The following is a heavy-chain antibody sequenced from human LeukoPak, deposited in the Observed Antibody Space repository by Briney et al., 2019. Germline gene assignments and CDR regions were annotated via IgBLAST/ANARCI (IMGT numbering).Heavy chain of an antibody. CDR2: INHSGST. D-gene: IGHD3-10*01. Sequence: SETLSLTCAVYGGSFSGHYWSWIRQPPGKGLEWIGEINHSGSTNYNPSLKSRLTISVDTSKNQFSLKLSSVTAADTAVYYCARVRSGYGSGSNWGQGTLVTVSS. J-gene: IGHJ4*02. V-gene: IGHV4-34*01. CDR3: ARVRSGYGSGSN. CDR1: GGSFSGHY.